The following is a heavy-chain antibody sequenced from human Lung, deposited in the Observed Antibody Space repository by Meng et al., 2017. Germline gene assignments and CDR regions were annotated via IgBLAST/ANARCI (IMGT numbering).Heavy chain of an antibody. V-gene: IGHV1-69*04. D-gene: IGHD2-2*01. CDR1: GGTFTTYT. CDR3: ATEYCGSTSCYVDF. Sequence: QVQLVQSGAEVKKHGSSVKVSCKASGGTFTTYTFNWVRQAPGHGLDWMGQIIPVLGIANYAQKFQGRVTITADKSTSTAYMELSSLTHDDTAIYFCATEYCGSTSCYVDFWGQGTLVTVSS. CDR2: IIPVLGIA. J-gene: IGHJ4*02.